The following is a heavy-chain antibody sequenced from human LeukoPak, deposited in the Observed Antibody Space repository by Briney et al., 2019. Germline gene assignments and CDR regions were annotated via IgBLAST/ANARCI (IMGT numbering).Heavy chain of an antibody. CDR1: GGSISSSNW. CDR3: ARILLGISGMDV. V-gene: IGHV4-4*02. CDR2: IYYSGST. J-gene: IGHJ6*02. D-gene: IGHD3-16*01. Sequence: SGTLSLTCAVSGGSISSSNWWSWVRQPPGKGLEWIGYIYYSGSTTYNPSLKSRVTISVDTSKNQFSLKLSSVTAADTAVYYGARILLGISGMDVWGQGTTASVSS.